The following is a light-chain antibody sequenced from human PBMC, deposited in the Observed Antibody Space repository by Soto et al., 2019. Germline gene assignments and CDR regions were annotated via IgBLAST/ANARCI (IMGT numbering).Light chain of an antibody. V-gene: IGLV2-14*01. CDR1: SSDVGAYNF. J-gene: IGLJ1*01. CDR2: DVR. CDR3: SSYTTSSTVV. Sequence: QSVLTQPASVSGSPGQSITISCTGTSSDVGAYNFVSWYHQHPGKVPKLMISDVRHRPSGVSTRFSGSKSGNTASLTISGLQAEDEADYFCSSYTTSSTVVFGTGTTVTVL.